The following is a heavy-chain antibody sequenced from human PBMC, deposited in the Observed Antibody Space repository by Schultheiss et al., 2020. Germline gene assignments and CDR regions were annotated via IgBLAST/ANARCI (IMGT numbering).Heavy chain of an antibody. V-gene: IGHV4-39*07. CDR2: IYYSGST. CDR3: ARALWFGASYYFDY. D-gene: IGHD3-10*01. J-gene: IGHJ4*02. CDR1: GGSISSSSYY. Sequence: SATLSLTCTVSGGSISSSSYYWGWIRQPPGKGLEWIGSIYYSGSTNYNPSLKSRVTISVDTSKNQFSLKLSSVTAADTAVYYCARALWFGASYYFDYWGQGTLVTVS.